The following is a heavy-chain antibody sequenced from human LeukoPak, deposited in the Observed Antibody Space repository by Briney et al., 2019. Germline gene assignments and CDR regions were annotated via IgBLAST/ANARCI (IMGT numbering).Heavy chain of an antibody. J-gene: IGHJ4*02. CDR2: INPNSGGT. Sequence: ASVKVSCKASGYTFTGYYMHWVRQAPGQGLEGMGWINPNSGGTNYAQKLQGRVTMTTDTSTSTAYMELRSLRSDDTAAYYCARDRTYGSGSPLDYWGQGTLVTVSS. CDR3: ARDRTYGSGSPLDY. CDR1: GYTFTGYY. D-gene: IGHD3-10*01. V-gene: IGHV1-2*02.